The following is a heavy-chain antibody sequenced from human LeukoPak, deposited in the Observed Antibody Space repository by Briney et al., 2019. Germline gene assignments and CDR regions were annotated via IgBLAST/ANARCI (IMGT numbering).Heavy chain of an antibody. V-gene: IGHV3-23*01. CDR2: IGASGAGT. CDR3: ARRPRDTSGYYLGAFHD. J-gene: IGHJ3*01. D-gene: IGHD3-22*01. Sequence: GGSLRLSCAASGFTFTNYAMPWVRQAPGKGLVWVSVIGASGAGTYYSDSVKGRFTVSRDNSQNTLFLHMSSLRAEDTAVYFCARRPRDTSGYYLGAFHDWGQGTTVTVSS. CDR1: GFTFTNYA.